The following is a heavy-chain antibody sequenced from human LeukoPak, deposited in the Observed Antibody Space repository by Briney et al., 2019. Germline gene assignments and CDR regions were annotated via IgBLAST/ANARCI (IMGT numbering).Heavy chain of an antibody. J-gene: IGHJ3*02. CDR2: ITDSGTST. CDR3: AKVRITIYGVVDAFDI. Sequence: PGGSLRLSCAASGFTFNSYPMNWVRQAPGKWLEWVSAITDSGTSTYYADSVKGRLTISRDNSKNTVYLQMNSLRAEDTALYYCAKVRITIYGVVDAFDIWGQGTMVTVYS. V-gene: IGHV3-23*01. D-gene: IGHD3-3*01. CDR1: GFTFNSYP.